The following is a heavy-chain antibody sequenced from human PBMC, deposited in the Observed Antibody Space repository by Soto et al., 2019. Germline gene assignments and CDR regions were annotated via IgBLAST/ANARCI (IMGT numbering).Heavy chain of an antibody. J-gene: IGHJ6*02. D-gene: IGHD2-8*01. CDR2: IDPSDSYT. CDR3: ARHPRKNIVLMVYALRPGMDV. V-gene: IGHV5-10-1*01. Sequence: PGESLKISCKGSGYSFTSYWISWVRQMPGKGLEWMGRIDPSDSYTNYSPSFQGHVTISADKSISTAYLQWSSLKASDTAMYYCARHPRKNIVLMVYALRPGMDVWGQGTTVTVSS. CDR1: GYSFTSYW.